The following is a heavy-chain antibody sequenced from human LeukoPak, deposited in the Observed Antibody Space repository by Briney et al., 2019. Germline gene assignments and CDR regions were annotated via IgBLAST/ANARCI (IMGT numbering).Heavy chain of an antibody. CDR2: VSYDGST. CDR1: GGSFSGYY. V-gene: IGHV4-59*08. Sequence: PSETLSLTCAVYGGSFSGYYWSWIRQPPGKGLEWIGYVSYDGSTNYNPSLKSRVIILLDTSKNQLSLKLSSVTAADTAVYYCARSEQLIRTFDYWGQGTLVTVSS. D-gene: IGHD6-13*01. J-gene: IGHJ4*02. CDR3: ARSEQLIRTFDY.